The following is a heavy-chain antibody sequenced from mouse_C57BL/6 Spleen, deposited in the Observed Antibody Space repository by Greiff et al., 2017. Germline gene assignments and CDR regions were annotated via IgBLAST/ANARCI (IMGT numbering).Heavy chain of an antibody. CDR2: IYPGSGNT. D-gene: IGHD2-4*01. V-gene: IGHV1-76*01. Sequence: VQLKQSGAELVRPGASVKLSCKASGYNFTDSYINWVKQRPGQGLEWIARIYPGSGNTYYNEKFKGKATLTAEKSSSTAYMQLSSLTSEYSAVYFCARDDYDYAMDYWGQGTSVTVSS. CDR1: GYNFTDSY. J-gene: IGHJ4*01. CDR3: ARDDYDYAMDY.